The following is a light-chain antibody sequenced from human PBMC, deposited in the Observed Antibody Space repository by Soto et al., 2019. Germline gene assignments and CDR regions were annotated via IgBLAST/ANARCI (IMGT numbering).Light chain of an antibody. CDR3: IQGTYWPYT. CDR2: EVS. CDR1: ESVLYRYGNSY. J-gene: IGKJ2*01. Sequence: DVVMTQSPLSLPVTLGQSASVSCRSSESVLYRYGNSYLSWLQQRPGQSPRRLICEVSNRDSAIPDRFRGRGSDTDFTLKMSRLEAEDFGVYYCIQGTYWPYTFGQGTQLEIK. V-gene: IGKV2-30*01.